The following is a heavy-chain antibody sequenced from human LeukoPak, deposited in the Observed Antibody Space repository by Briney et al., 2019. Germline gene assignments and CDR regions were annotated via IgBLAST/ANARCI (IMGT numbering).Heavy chain of an antibody. CDR3: ARKTAASSNFDY. Sequence: SETLSLTCTVSGGSISSYYWSWIRQPPGKGLEWIGYIYYSGSTNYNPSLKSRVTISVGTSKNQFSLKLSSVTAADTAVYYCARKTAASSNFDYWGQGTLVTVSS. CDR2: IYYSGST. D-gene: IGHD2-2*01. CDR1: GGSISSYY. V-gene: IGHV4-59*01. J-gene: IGHJ4*02.